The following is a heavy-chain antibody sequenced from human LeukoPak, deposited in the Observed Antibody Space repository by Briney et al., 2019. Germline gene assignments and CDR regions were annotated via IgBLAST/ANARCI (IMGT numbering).Heavy chain of an antibody. CDR3: AKESGKFDY. CDR2: ISADGGST. CDR1: GLTFHDYA. J-gene: IGHJ4*02. V-gene: IGHV3-43*02. Sequence: GGSLRLSCVASGLTFHDYAMHGVHQAPGKGLEWVSLISADGGSTFYADSVRGRFSISRDNSKNSLYLQMNSLRTEDTAMYYCAKESGKFDYWGQGTLAAVSS.